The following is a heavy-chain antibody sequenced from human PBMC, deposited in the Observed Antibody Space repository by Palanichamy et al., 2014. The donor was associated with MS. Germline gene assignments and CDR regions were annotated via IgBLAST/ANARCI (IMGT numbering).Heavy chain of an antibody. CDR1: GFSFSNFG. V-gene: IGHV3-7*01. J-gene: IGHJ3*02. CDR2: IKRDGGEK. CDR3: VSMKPDI. Sequence: EVQLVESGGGLVQPGGSLRLSCAASGFSFSNFGMNWVRQAPGKGLEWVASIKRDGGEKYYVDSVRGRFTISRDNAKNSLFLQMNSLGAEDTALYYCVSMKPDIWGQGTMVTVSS.